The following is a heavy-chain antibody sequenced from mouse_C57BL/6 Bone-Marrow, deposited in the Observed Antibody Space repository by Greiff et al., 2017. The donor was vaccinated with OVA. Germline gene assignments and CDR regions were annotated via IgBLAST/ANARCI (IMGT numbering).Heavy chain of an antibody. V-gene: IGHV1-69*01. CDR2: IDPSDSYT. CDR3: ARGRTAQTLLDY. D-gene: IGHD3-2*02. Sequence: QVQLQQSGAELVMPGASVKLSCKASGYTFTSYWMHWVKQRPGQGLEWIGEIDPSDSYTNYNHKFKGKSTLTVDKSSSTAYMQLSSLTSEDSAVYYCARGRTAQTLLDYWGQGTTLTVSS. CDR1: GYTFTSYW. J-gene: IGHJ2*01.